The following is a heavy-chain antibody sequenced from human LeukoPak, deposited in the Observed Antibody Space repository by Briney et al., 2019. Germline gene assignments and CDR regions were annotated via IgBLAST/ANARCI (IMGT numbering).Heavy chain of an antibody. J-gene: IGHJ4*02. D-gene: IGHD2-15*01. CDR1: GVSISSNLW. CDR2: IHHSGSV. Sequence: PSETLSLTCAVSGVSISSNLWWTWVRQPPGKGLEWIAEIHHSGSVNYNPSLKSRVTISVDKAKNQFSLNLNSVTAADTAVYYCARSSVGSGRNLDYWGQGTLVTVSS. V-gene: IGHV4-4*02. CDR3: ARSSVGSGRNLDY.